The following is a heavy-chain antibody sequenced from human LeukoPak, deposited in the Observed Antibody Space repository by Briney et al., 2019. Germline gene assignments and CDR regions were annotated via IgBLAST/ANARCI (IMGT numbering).Heavy chain of an antibody. CDR3: AISYGGYVLDS. J-gene: IGHJ5*01. CDR2: AYYSGST. CDR1: GASVTNHY. D-gene: IGHD5-12*01. Sequence: SETLSLTCTVSGASVTNHYCTWIRQPPGERLKWIGYAYYSGSTKYHPSLKSRVTISVDSSKNQFSLRLSSVTAADTAVYYCAISYGGYVLDSWGQGTLVIVSS. V-gene: IGHV4-59*02.